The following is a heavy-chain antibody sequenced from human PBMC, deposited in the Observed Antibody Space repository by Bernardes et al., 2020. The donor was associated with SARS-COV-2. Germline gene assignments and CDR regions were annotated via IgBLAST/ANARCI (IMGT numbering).Heavy chain of an antibody. Sequence: GGSLRLSCAASGFTVSNTWMHWVRQVPGEGLVWVSRIRDYDSRTDYADSVKGRFTMSRDNAKNTVNLQMNNIRVEDTAIYYCARDMVGPYDQWGQGTLVTVSA. J-gene: IGHJ5*02. CDR1: GFTVSNTW. V-gene: IGHV3-74*01. CDR2: IRDYDSRT. CDR3: ARDMVGPYDQ. D-gene: IGHD3-10*01.